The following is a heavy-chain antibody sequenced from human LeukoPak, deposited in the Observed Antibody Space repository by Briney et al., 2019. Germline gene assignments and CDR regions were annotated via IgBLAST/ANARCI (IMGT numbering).Heavy chain of an antibody. J-gene: IGHJ4*02. Sequence: PSETLSLTCAVSGGSISSGGYSWSWIRQPPGKGLEWIGYIYHSGSTYHNPSLKSRVAISVDRSKNQFSLELNSVTAADTAVYYCARGHIGEFHFDYWGQGTLVTVSS. D-gene: IGHD3-10*01. CDR2: IYHSGST. CDR1: GGSISSGGYS. V-gene: IGHV4-30-2*01. CDR3: ARGHIGEFHFDY.